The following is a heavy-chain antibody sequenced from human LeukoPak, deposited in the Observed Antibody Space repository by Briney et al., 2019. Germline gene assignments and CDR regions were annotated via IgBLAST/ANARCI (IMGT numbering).Heavy chain of an antibody. CDR1: GFTFSSYA. V-gene: IGHV3-23*01. J-gene: IGHJ1*01. Sequence: GGSLRLSCAASGFTFSSYAMSWVRQAPGKGLEWVSAISGSGGSTYYADSVKGRFTISRDNSKNTLYLQMNSLRAEDTAVYYCAKAAERAAAGSAEYFQHWGQGTLVTVSS. CDR3: AKAAERAAAGSAEYFQH. CDR2: ISGSGGST. D-gene: IGHD6-13*01.